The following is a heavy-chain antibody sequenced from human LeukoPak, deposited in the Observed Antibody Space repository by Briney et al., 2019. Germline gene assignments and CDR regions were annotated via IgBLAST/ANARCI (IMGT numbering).Heavy chain of an antibody. J-gene: IGHJ4*02. CDR2: ISHDGSNK. CDR1: GFIFSNYA. Sequence: GRSLRLSCAASGFIFSNYAMHWVRQAPGKGLEWVAVISHDGSNKYYADSVKGRFTISRDNSKNTLYLQMNSLRAEDTAVYYCARDLTGSGWYGYFDYWGQGTLVTVSS. CDR3: ARDLTGSGWYGYFDY. V-gene: IGHV3-30-3*01. D-gene: IGHD6-19*01.